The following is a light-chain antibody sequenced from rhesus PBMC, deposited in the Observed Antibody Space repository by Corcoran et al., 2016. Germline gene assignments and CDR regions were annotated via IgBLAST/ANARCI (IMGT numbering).Light chain of an antibody. J-gene: IGKJ4*01. CDR1: QSVSNK. V-gene: IGKV3-42*01. CDR2: VAS. CDR3: QQDYTWPLT. Sequence: EIVMTQSPATLSLSPGERATLSCRATQSVSNKLAWYQQKPGQAPKLLIYVASSRATGIPDRFSGSGSGTECTLTISSLEPEDVGVYDCQQDYTWPLTFGGGTKGELK.